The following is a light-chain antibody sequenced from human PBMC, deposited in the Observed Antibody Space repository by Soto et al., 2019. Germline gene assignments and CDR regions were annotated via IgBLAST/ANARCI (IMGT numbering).Light chain of an antibody. J-gene: IGLJ3*02. CDR3: NSYTSSRTLV. CDR2: EVS. V-gene: IGLV2-14*01. CDR1: SSDVGGYKY. Sequence: QSVLTQPASVSGSPGQSITISCTGTSSDVGGYKYVSWYQQHPGKVPKLMIYEVSNRPSGVSNRFSGSKSGNTASLTISGLQAEDEADYYCNSYTSSRTLVFGGGTKLTVL.